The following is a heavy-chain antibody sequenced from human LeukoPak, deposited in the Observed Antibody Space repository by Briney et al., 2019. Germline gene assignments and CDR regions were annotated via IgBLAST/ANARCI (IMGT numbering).Heavy chain of an antibody. V-gene: IGHV4-30-2*01. CDR1: GGSISSGGYS. CDR2: IYHSGST. Sequence: NPSQTLSLTCAVSGGSISSGGYSWSWIRQPPGKGLEWIGYIYHSGSTYYNPSLKSRVTISVDTSKNQFSLKLSSVTAVDTAVYYCARVKKGVVVPAYGMDVWGQGTTVTVSS. CDR3: ARVKKGVVVPAYGMDV. J-gene: IGHJ6*02. D-gene: IGHD2-2*01.